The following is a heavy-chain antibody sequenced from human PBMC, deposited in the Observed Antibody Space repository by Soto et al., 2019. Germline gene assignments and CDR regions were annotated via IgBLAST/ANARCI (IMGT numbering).Heavy chain of an antibody. Sequence: ASVKVSCKASGYTFTSYYMHWVRQDPGQGLEGMGIINPSGGSTSYAQKFQGRVTMTRDTSTSTVYMELSSLRSEDTAVYYCARVFRYYYDSSGSYTAFDIWGQGTMVTVSS. CDR2: INPSGGST. J-gene: IGHJ3*02. CDR3: ARVFRYYYDSSGSYTAFDI. V-gene: IGHV1-46*01. D-gene: IGHD3-22*01. CDR1: GYTFTSYY.